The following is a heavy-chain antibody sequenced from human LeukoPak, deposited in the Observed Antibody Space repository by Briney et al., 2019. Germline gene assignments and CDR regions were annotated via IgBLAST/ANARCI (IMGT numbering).Heavy chain of an antibody. CDR1: GGSFSGYY. Sequence: SSETLSLTCAVYGGSFSGYYWSWIRQPPGKGLEWIGYIYYSGSTYYNPSLKSRVTISVDTSKNQFSLKLSSVTAADTAVYYCARRAGSIYYYYGMDVWGQGTTVTVSS. CDR3: ARRAGSIYYYYGMDV. D-gene: IGHD1-1*01. V-gene: IGHV4-30-4*01. CDR2: IYYSGST. J-gene: IGHJ6*02.